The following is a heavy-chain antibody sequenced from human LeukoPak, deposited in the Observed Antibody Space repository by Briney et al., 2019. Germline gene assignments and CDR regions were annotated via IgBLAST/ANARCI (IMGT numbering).Heavy chain of an antibody. V-gene: IGHV2-5*02. CDR2: IYWDDDK. Sequence: SGPTLVNPTPTLTLTCTFSGFSLSTSGVGVGWIRQPPGKALEWLALIYWDDDKRYSPSLKSRLTITKDTSKIQVVLTMTNMDPVDTATYYCAHRLNTAMATGPSFDYWGQGTLVTFSS. CDR1: GFSLSTSGVG. J-gene: IGHJ4*02. CDR3: AHRLNTAMATGPSFDY. D-gene: IGHD5-18*01.